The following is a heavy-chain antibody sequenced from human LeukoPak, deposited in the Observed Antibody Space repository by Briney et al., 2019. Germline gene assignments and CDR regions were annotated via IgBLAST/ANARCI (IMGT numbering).Heavy chain of an antibody. CDR2: IIPIFGTA. D-gene: IGHD5-24*01. CDR1: GGTFSSYA. CDR3: ARREPDGYKGI. J-gene: IGHJ3*02. Sequence: SVKVSCKASGGTFSSYAISWVRQAPGQGLEWMGGIIPIFGTANYAQKFQGRVTITADESTSTAYMELRSLRSDDTAVYYCARREPDGYKGIWGQGTMVTVSS. V-gene: IGHV1-69*13.